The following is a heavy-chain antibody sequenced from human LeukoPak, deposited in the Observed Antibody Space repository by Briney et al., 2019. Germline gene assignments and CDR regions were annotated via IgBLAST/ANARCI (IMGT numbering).Heavy chain of an antibody. J-gene: IGHJ5*02. CDR1: GGSISSSNW. Sequence: PSETLSLTCTVSGGSISSSNWWSWVRQPPGKGLEWIGEIYHSGSTNYNPSLKSRVTISVDRSKDLFSLNLSSVTAADTAVYYCASNSYYDSSGYYIWFDPWGQGTLVTVSS. CDR3: ASNSYYDSSGYYIWFDP. D-gene: IGHD3-22*01. V-gene: IGHV4-4*02. CDR2: IYHSGST.